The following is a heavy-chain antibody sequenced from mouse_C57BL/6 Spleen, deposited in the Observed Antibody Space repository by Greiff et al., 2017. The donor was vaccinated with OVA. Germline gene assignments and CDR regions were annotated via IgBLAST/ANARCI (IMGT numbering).Heavy chain of an antibody. J-gene: IGHJ3*01. CDR1: GYAFSSSW. D-gene: IGHD2-3*01. V-gene: IGHV1-82*01. CDR3: ARSDYDGYPLAY. Sequence: QVQLKQSGPELVKPGASVKISCKASGYAFSSSWMNWVKQRPGKGLEWIGRIYPGDGDTNYNGKFKGKATLTADKSSSTAYMQLSSLTSEDSAVYFCARSDYDGYPLAYWGQGTLVTVSA. CDR2: IYPGDGDT.